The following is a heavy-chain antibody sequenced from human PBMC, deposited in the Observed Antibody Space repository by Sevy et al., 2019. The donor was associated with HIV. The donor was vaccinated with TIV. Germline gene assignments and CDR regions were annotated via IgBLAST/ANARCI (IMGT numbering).Heavy chain of an antibody. CDR1: GYTFSNYG. Sequence: ASVKVSCKASGYTFSNYGISWVRQAPGQGHEWMGWISPFNNKTNYAQKFQGRVSLTSDTSATTAYMEVTSLRSDDTAVYYCARDRVHDWGEGWFDPWGQGTLVTVSS. J-gene: IGHJ5*02. CDR2: ISPFNNKT. D-gene: IGHD2-21*01. CDR3: ARDRVHDWGEGWFDP. V-gene: IGHV1-18*01.